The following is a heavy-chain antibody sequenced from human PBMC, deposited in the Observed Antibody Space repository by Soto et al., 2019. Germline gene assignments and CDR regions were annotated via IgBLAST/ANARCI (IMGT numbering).Heavy chain of an antibody. J-gene: IGHJ6*02. Sequence: GGSLRLSSAASGFTFSSYGMHWVRQAPGKGLEWVAGISYDGSNKYYADSVKGRFTISRDNSKNTLYLQMNSLRAEDTAVYYCAKTKQQLGLYGMDVWGQGTTVTVSS. CDR3: AKTKQQLGLYGMDV. D-gene: IGHD6-13*01. V-gene: IGHV3-30*18. CDR1: GFTFSSYG. CDR2: ISYDGSNK.